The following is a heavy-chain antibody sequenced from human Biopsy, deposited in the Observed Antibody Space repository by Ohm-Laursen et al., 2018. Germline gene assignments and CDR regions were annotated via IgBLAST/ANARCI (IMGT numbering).Heavy chain of an antibody. CDR3: AKDSGGSPLGELFH. V-gene: IGHV3-11*05. CDR2: ISGNGGDT. J-gene: IGHJ4*02. D-gene: IGHD3-16*01. CDR1: GFTFNDYY. Sequence: SLRLSCAASGFTFNDYYMSWIRQLPGKGLERVSYISGNGGDTYYADSVKGRFTISRDNAKNSLYLQMNSLRAEDTALYYCAKDSGGSPLGELFHWGQGNLVTVSS.